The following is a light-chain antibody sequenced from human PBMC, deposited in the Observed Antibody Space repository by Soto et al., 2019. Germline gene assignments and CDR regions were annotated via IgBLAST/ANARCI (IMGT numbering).Light chain of an antibody. CDR2: DAS. Sequence: DIQMTQSPATLSASVGDRVTITCRASQSISSWLAWYQQKPGKVPKLLIDDASSLESGVPSRFSGSGSGTEFTLTISSLQPDDFATYYCQQYSTYPWTFGQGTKVDIK. V-gene: IGKV1-5*01. CDR3: QQYSTYPWT. J-gene: IGKJ1*01. CDR1: QSISSW.